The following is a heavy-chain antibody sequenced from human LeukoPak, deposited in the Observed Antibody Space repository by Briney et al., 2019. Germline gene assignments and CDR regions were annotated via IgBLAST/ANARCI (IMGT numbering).Heavy chain of an antibody. V-gene: IGHV4-4*07. D-gene: IGHD6-19*01. J-gene: IGHJ4*02. CDR1: GCSIRMYY. Sequence: SETLSLTCTASGCSIRMYYWNWIRQPAGKGLEWIGRIDSSGSSTYSTSLGSRVTMSVDTSKSQISLNLNSVTAADTAMYYCARSPLSSSGWYRADYWGQGTLVTVSS. CDR3: ARSPLSSSGWYRADY. CDR2: IDSSGSS.